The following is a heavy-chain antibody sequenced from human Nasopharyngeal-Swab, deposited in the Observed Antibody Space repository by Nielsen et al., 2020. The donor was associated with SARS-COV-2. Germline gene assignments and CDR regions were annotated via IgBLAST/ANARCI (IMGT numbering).Heavy chain of an antibody. Sequence: ASVKVSCKASGYTFTGYYMHWVRQAPGQGLEWMGRINPNSGGTNYAQKFQGRVTMTRNTSISTAYMELSSLRSEDTAVYYCARPYSNYGASYYYYYYMDVWGKGTTVTVSS. CDR2: INPNSGGT. D-gene: IGHD4-11*01. CDR3: ARPYSNYGASYYYYYYMDV. J-gene: IGHJ6*03. V-gene: IGHV1-2*06. CDR1: GYTFTGYY.